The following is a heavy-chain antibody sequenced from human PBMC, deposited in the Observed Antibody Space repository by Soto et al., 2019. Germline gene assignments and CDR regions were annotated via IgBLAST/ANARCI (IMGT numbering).Heavy chain of an antibody. Sequence: GGSLRLSCAASGFTFRDYAMSWVRQAPGRGLEWASGVSNSGSSTYYADSVKGRFTISRDNSKNTLYLQMNSLRAEDTAVYYCAKHSRETTTCCGEDWGQGT. CDR2: VSNSGSST. CDR3: AKHSRETTTCCGED. CDR1: GFTFRDYA. V-gene: IGHV3-23*01. J-gene: IGHJ4*02. D-gene: IGHD2-2*01.